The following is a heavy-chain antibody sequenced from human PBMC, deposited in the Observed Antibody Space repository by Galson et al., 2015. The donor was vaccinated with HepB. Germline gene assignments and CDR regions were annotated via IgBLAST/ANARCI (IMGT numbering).Heavy chain of an antibody. CDR1: GFTFSSYA. Sequence: SLRLSCAASGFTFSSYAMHWVRQAPGKGLEWVAVISYDGSNKYYADSVKGRFTISRDNSKNTLYLQMNSLRAEDTAVYYCARSELMVYAAYYYYGMDVWGQGTTVTVSS. D-gene: IGHD2-8*01. J-gene: IGHJ6*02. V-gene: IGHV3-30-3*01. CDR2: ISYDGSNK. CDR3: ARSELMVYAAYYYYGMDV.